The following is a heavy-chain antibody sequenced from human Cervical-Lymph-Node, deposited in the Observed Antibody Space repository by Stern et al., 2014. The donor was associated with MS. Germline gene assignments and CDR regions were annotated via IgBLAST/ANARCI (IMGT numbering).Heavy chain of an antibody. CDR1: GYTFTNYG. Sequence: EQLLQSGAEVKKPGASVKVSCKASGYTFTNYGITWVRQAPGQGLEWMGWISAYNGNTNYAQKLQGRVTMTTDTSTSTAYMELRTLRSDDTAVYYCAREEDGDNWYFQHWGQGTLVTVSS. J-gene: IGHJ1*01. CDR3: AREEDGDNWYFQH. V-gene: IGHV1-18*01. D-gene: IGHD4-17*01. CDR2: ISAYNGNT.